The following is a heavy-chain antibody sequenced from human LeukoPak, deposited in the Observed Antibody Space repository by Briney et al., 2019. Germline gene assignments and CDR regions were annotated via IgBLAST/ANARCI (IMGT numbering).Heavy chain of an antibody. Sequence: ASVKVSCKASVYTFTGYYMHWVRRAPGQGLEWMGWINPNSGGTNYAQTFQGRVTMTRDTSISTAYMELSRLRSDDTAVYYCARGKQGDRNWFDPWGQGTLVTVSS. J-gene: IGHJ5*02. CDR3: ARGKQGDRNWFDP. V-gene: IGHV1-2*02. D-gene: IGHD3-16*01. CDR2: INPNSGGT. CDR1: VYTFTGYY.